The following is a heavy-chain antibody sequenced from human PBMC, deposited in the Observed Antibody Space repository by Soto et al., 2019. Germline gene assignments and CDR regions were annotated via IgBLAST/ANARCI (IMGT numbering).Heavy chain of an antibody. J-gene: IGHJ4*02. CDR2: IYHSGST. CDR1: GGSISSGGYS. CDR3: ARGRVDIVVVPAAVFFDY. D-gene: IGHD2-2*03. Sequence: SETLSLTCAVSGGSISSGGYSWSWIRQPPGKGLEWIGYIYHSGSTYYNPSLKSRVTISVDRSKNQFSLKLSSVTAADTAVYYCARGRVDIVVVPAAVFFDYWGQGTLVTVSS. V-gene: IGHV4-30-2*01.